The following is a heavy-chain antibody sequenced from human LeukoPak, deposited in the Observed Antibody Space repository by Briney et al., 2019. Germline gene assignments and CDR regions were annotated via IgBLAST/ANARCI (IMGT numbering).Heavy chain of an antibody. D-gene: IGHD1-1*01. Sequence: GGSLRLSCEASGFTFDDYGMSWVRQAPGKGLEWVANIKQDGSEKYYVDSVKGRFTISRDNAKQSFYLQMTSLRAEDTAVYYCARDNDPYFDYWGQGTLVTVSS. J-gene: IGHJ4*02. CDR3: ARDNDPYFDY. V-gene: IGHV3-7*04. CDR2: IKQDGSEK. CDR1: GFTFDDYG.